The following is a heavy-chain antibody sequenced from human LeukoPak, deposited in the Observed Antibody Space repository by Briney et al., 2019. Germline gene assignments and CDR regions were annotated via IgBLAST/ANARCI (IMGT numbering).Heavy chain of an antibody. CDR1: GGTFSNYA. V-gene: IGHV1-69*04. J-gene: IGHJ5*02. D-gene: IGHD1-26*01. CDR3: ARGGGWAWFDP. Sequence: SVKVSCKASGGTFSNYAISWVRQAPGQGLEWMGRIIPILGIANYAQKFQGRVTITADKSTSTAYMELSSLRSEDTAVYYCARGGGWAWFDPWGQGTLVTVSS. CDR2: IIPILGIA.